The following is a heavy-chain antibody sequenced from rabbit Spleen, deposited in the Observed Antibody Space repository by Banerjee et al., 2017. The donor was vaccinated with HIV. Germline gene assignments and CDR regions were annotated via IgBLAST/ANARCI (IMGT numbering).Heavy chain of an antibody. J-gene: IGHJ4*01. V-gene: IGHV1S40*01. CDR2: IYTSSGST. CDR3: ARCDHWNIKL. Sequence: QSLEESGGGLVKPGASLTLTCKASGIDFSSYSLMCWVRQPPGKGLEWIGCIYTSSGSTYYASWAKGRFTISKTSSTTVTLQMISLTAADTATYFCARCDHWNIKLWGPGTLVTIS. CDR1: GIDFSSYSL.